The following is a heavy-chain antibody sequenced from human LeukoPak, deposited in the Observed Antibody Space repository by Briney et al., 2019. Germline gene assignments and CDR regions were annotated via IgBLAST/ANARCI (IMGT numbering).Heavy chain of an antibody. CDR3: AREWGTGYTYYYDSSGYYPYYFDY. CDR2: ISSSSSTI. CDR1: GFTFSSYS. D-gene: IGHD3-22*01. V-gene: IGHV3-48*01. Sequence: GGSLRLSCAASGFTFSSYSMNWVRQAPGKGLEWVSYISSSSSTIYYADSVKGRLTISRDNAKNSLYLQMNSLRAEDTAVYYCAREWGTGYTYYYDSSGYYPYYFDYWGQGTLVTVSS. J-gene: IGHJ4*02.